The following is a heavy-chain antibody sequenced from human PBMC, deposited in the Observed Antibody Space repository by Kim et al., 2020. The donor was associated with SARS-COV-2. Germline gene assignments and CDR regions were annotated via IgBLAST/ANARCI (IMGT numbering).Heavy chain of an antibody. V-gene: IGHV3-49*04. CDR1: GFTFGDYA. CDR2: IRSKAYGGTT. CDR3: TTEGIFAFDY. D-gene: IGHD2-15*01. J-gene: IGHJ4*02. Sequence: GGSLRLSCTASGFTFGDYAMSWVRQAPGKGLEWVGFIRSKAYGGTTEYAASVKGRFTISRDDSKSIAYLQMNSLKTEDTAVYYCTTEGIFAFDYWGQGTLVTVSS.